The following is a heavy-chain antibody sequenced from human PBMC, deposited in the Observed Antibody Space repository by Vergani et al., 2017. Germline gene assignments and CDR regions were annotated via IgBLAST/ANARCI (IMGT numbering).Heavy chain of an antibody. Sequence: QVQLVQSGAEVKKPGASVKVSCKASGYTFTSYGISWVRQAPGQGLEWMGWISAYNGNTNYAQKLQGSVTMTTDTSTSTAYMELRSLRSDATAVYYCARDQYKMGSSCNYCYGMDVWGEGTTGTVSS. V-gene: IGHV1-18*04. CDR1: GYTFTSYG. J-gene: IGHJ6*04. D-gene: IGHD6-13*01. CDR2: ISAYNGNT. CDR3: ARDQYKMGSSCNYCYGMDV.